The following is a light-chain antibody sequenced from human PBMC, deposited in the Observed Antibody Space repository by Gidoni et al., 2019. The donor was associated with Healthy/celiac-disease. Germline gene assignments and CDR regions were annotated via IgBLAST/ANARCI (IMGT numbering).Light chain of an antibody. Sequence: DIVLTQSPGTLSLSPGERATLSCRASQSVSSSYLAWYQQKPGQAPRLLSYGASSRATGIPDRFSGSGSGTDFTLTISRLEPEDFAVYYCQQYGSSPGVTFGPGTKVDIK. CDR3: QQYGSSPGVT. J-gene: IGKJ3*01. CDR1: QSVSSSY. CDR2: GAS. V-gene: IGKV3-20*01.